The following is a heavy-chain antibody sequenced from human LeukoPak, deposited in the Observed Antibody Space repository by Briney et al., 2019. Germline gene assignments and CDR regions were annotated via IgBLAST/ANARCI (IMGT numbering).Heavy chain of an antibody. CDR3: ARDGGGNSIWFLEY. V-gene: IGHV3-30-3*01. CDR2: VSYDGSNK. D-gene: IGHD4-23*01. Sequence: PGGSLRLSCAASGFTFSNYAIYWVRQAPGKGLEWVAVVSYDGSNKYYADSVKGRFTISRDNSKNTLYLQMNSLRAEDTAMYYCARDGGGNSIWFLEYWGQGTLVTVSS. CDR1: GFTFSNYA. J-gene: IGHJ4*02.